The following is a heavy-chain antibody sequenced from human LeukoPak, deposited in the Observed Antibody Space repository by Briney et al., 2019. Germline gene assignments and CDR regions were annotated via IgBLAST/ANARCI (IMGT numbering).Heavy chain of an antibody. CDR2: IYYSGST. D-gene: IGHD3-22*01. Sequence: SETLSLTCTVSGGSISSCGYYWSWIRQHPGKGLEWIGYIYYSGSTYYNPSLKSRVTISVDTSKNQFSLKLSSVTAADTAVYYCARISPYYYDSSGYYHSNFDYWGQGTLVTVSS. CDR1: GGSISSCGYY. J-gene: IGHJ4*02. CDR3: ARISPYYYDSSGYYHSNFDY. V-gene: IGHV4-31*03.